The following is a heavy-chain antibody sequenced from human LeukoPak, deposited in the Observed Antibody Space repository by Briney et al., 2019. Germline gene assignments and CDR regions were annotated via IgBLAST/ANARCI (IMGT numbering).Heavy chain of an antibody. CDR2: ISYDGSNK. J-gene: IGHJ4*02. D-gene: IGHD6-6*01. CDR3: ARDQEGIAARRNFDY. CDR1: GFSFGSYG. Sequence: GGSLRLSCAASGFSFGSYGMHWVRQAPGKGLEWVAVISYDGSNKYYADSVKGRFTISRDNSKNTLYLQMNSLRAEDTAVYYCARDQEGIAARRNFDYWGQGTLVTVSS. V-gene: IGHV3-30*19.